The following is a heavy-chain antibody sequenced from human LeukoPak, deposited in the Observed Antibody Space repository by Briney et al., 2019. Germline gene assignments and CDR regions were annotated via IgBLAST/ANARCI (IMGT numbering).Heavy chain of an antibody. V-gene: IGHV1-69*13. CDR2: IIPIFGTA. CDR3: ARDLGWVSGARDYYFDY. J-gene: IGHJ4*02. D-gene: IGHD7-27*01. Sequence: SVKVSCKASGGTFSSHAISWVRQAPGQGLEWMGGIIPIFGTANYAQKFQGRVTITADESTSTAYMELSSLRSEDTAVYYCARDLGWVSGARDYYFDYWGQGTLVTVSS. CDR1: GGTFSSHA.